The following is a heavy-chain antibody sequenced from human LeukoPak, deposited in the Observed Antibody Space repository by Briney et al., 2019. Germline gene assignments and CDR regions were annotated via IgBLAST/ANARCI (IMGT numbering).Heavy chain of an antibody. V-gene: IGHV3-15*01. CDR1: GFTVSSNY. CDR3: QGGRF. D-gene: IGHD1-26*01. Sequence: GGSLRLSCAASGFTVSSNYMSWVRQAPGKGLEWVGRIKSKTDGGTTDYAAPVKGRFSISRDDSKNTLYLQMNSLKSEDTAVYYCQGGRFWGQGTLVTVSS. CDR2: IKSKTDGGTT. J-gene: IGHJ4*02.